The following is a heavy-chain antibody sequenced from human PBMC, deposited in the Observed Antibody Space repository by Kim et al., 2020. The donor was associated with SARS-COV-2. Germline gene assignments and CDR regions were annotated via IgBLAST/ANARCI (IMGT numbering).Heavy chain of an antibody. D-gene: IGHD4-17*01. V-gene: IGHV5-10-1*01. Sequence: GESLKISCKGSGYSFTSYWISWVRQMPGKGLEWMGRIDPSDSYTNYSPSFQGHVTISADKSISTAYLQWSSLKASDTAMYYCARHPYGDLIAVDIWGQGTMVTVSS. CDR2: IDPSDSYT. J-gene: IGHJ3*02. CDR3: ARHPYGDLIAVDI. CDR1: GYSFTSYW.